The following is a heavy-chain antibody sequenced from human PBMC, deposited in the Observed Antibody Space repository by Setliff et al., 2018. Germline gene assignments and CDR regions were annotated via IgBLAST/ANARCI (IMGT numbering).Heavy chain of an antibody. CDR1: GGGGSFSNYY. Sequence: PSETLSLTCGVYGGGGSFSNYYWSWIRQPPRKGLEWIGEISPVGSTNYNPSIRSRVTMSLDASKNSFSLNLTSVTAADTAVYYCARAISGWYSAHYYYRDVWGKGTTVTVSS. V-gene: IGHV4-34*01. D-gene: IGHD6-19*01. CDR3: ARAISGWYSAHYYYRDV. CDR2: ISPVGST. J-gene: IGHJ6*03.